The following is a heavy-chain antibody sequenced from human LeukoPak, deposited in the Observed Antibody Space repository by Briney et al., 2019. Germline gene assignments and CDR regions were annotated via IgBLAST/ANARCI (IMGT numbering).Heavy chain of an antibody. Sequence: GGSLRLSCAASGFTFSSYAMHWVRQAPGKGLEWVAVISYDGSNKYYADSVKGRFTISRDNSKNTPYLQMNSLRAEDTAVYYCASDGYWGQGTLVTVSS. J-gene: IGHJ4*02. V-gene: IGHV3-30*01. CDR1: GFTFSSYA. CDR2: ISYDGSNK. CDR3: ASDGY.